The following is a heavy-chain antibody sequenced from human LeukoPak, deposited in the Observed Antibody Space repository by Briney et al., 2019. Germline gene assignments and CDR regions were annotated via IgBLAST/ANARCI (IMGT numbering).Heavy chain of an antibody. CDR1: GFTFSSYG. V-gene: IGHV3-23*01. J-gene: IGHJ4*02. CDR2: ISGSGGST. Sequence: GGTLRLSCAASGFTFSSYGMSWVRQAPGKGLEWVSAISGSGGSTYYADSVKGRFTISRDNSKNTLYLQMNSLRAEDTAVYYCAKVGVLAGNKYFDYWGEGTLVTVSS. CDR3: AKVGVLAGNKYFDY. D-gene: IGHD3-10*01.